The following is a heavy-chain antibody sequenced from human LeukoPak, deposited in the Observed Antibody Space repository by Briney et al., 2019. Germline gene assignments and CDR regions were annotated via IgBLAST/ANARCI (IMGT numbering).Heavy chain of an antibody. D-gene: IGHD2-2*01. J-gene: IGHJ4*01. CDR2: TSSDGSIK. CDR1: GFTFSSYS. V-gene: IGHV3-30*04. CDR3: ARDPVPAAARHFDY. Sequence: TGRSLRLSCAASGFTFSSYSMHWVRQAPGKGLEWVAVTSSDGSIKYYADSVKGRLTISRDNSENTLYLQVNSLRAEETGVYYCARDPVPAAARHFDYWGRGTLVTVSS.